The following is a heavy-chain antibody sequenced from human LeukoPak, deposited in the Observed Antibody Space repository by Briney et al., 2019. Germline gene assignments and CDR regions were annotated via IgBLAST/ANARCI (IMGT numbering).Heavy chain of an antibody. CDR3: ARGSSGWYSVAY. CDR1: GYTFTSYY. Sequence: ASVTVSCKASGYTFTSYYMHWVRQAPGQGLEWVGIINPSGGSTSYAQKFQGRVTMTRDTSTSTVYMELSSLRSEDTAVYYCARGSSGWYSVAYWGQGTLVTVSS. V-gene: IGHV1-46*01. CDR2: INPSGGST. D-gene: IGHD6-19*01. J-gene: IGHJ4*02.